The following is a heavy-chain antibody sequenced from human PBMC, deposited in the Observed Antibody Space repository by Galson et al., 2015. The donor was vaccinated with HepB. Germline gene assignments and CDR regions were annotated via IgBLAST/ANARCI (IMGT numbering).Heavy chain of an antibody. V-gene: IGHV1-24*01. Sequence: SVKVSCKVSGYTLTELSMHWVRQAPGKGLEWMGGFDPEDGETIYAQKFQGRVTMTEDTSTDTAYMELSSLRSEDTAVYYCATFPLTMIVVMKRNAFDIWGQGTMVTVSS. D-gene: IGHD3-22*01. CDR3: ATFPLTMIVVMKRNAFDI. CDR2: FDPEDGET. J-gene: IGHJ3*02. CDR1: GYTLTELS.